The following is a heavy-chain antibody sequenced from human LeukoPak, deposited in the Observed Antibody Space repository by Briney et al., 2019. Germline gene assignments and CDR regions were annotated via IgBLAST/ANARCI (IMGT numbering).Heavy chain of an antibody. CDR2: IYYSGSA. V-gene: IGHV4-39*07. D-gene: IGHD2-8*01. CDR3: ARVGYDDY. Sequence: NPSETLSLTCTVSGGSISSSSYYWGWIRQPPGKGLEWIGSIYYSGSAYYNPSLKSRVTISVDTSKNQFSLKLSSVTAADTAVYYCARVGYDDYWGQGTLVTVSS. J-gene: IGHJ4*02. CDR1: GGSISSSSYY.